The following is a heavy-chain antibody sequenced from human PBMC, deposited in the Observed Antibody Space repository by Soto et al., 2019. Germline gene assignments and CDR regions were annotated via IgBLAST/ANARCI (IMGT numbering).Heavy chain of an antibody. V-gene: IGHV3-48*03. D-gene: IGHD6-13*01. CDR2: IRANDESI. Sequence: PGGLLSLSCVASGVDCRSYEMNWVRQAPGKGLEWVSNIRANDESIYYADSVKGRVSVSRDNAKNSLFLEMNSLRAEDTAVYYCAKEAAAGFFDYWGQGTLVTVSS. J-gene: IGHJ4*02. CDR1: GVDCRSYE. CDR3: AKEAAAGFFDY.